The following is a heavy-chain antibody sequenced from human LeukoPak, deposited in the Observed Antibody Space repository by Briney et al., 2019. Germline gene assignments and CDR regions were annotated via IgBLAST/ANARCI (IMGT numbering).Heavy chain of an antibody. D-gene: IGHD1-26*01. J-gene: IGHJ4*02. Sequence: PSETLSLTCTVSGGSVSSGPYYWSWIRRPPGEGLEWIGWENNYNVSLKSRVIISVDRSKNQFSLTFISVTAADTAVYFCARETAERYRGSYFDYWGQGALVTVSS. CDR1: GGSVSSGPYY. CDR3: ARETAERYRGSYFDY. CDR2: WEN. V-gene: IGHV4-61*01.